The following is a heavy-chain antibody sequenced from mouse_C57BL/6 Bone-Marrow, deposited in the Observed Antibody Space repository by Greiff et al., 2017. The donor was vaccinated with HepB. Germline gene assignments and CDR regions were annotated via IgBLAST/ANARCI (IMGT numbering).Heavy chain of an antibody. J-gene: IGHJ4*01. CDR2: ISSGGST. V-gene: IGHV5-6-5*01. D-gene: IGHD2-4*01. CDR3: ARGGITTSDAMDY. CDR1: GFTFSSYA. Sequence: EVKLQESGGGLVKPGGSLKLSCVASGFTFSSYAMSWVRQTPEKRLEWVASISSGGSTYYPDSVKGRFTISRDNARNILYLQMSSLRSEDTAMYYCARGGITTSDAMDYWGQGTSVTVSS.